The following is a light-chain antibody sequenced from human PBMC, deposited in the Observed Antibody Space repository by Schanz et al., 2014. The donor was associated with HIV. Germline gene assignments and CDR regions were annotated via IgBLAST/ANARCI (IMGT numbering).Light chain of an antibody. V-gene: IGLV2-14*01. J-gene: IGLJ2*01. Sequence: QSVLTQPASVSGSPGQSITISCTGSSGDVGPYDYVSWYQHHPGKAPKLMIYEVIKRPSGVPDRFSGSGSGTSASLAISGLQSEDEADYYCAVWDDSLNGVVFGGGTKLTVL. CDR2: EVI. CDR1: SGDVGPYDY. CDR3: AVWDDSLNGVV.